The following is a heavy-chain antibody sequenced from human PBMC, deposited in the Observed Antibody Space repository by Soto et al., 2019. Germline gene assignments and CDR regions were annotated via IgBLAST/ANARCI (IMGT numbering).Heavy chain of an antibody. J-gene: IGHJ3*02. CDR1: GYTFTSYD. Sequence: ASVKVSCKASGYTFTSYDINWVRQATGQGLEWMGWMNPNSGNTGYAQKFQGRVTMTRNTSISTAYMELSSLRSEDTAVYYCARGSITMVRGVIITTDAFDIWGQGTMVTVSS. CDR2: MNPNSGNT. CDR3: ARGSITMVRGVIITTDAFDI. D-gene: IGHD3-10*01. V-gene: IGHV1-8*01.